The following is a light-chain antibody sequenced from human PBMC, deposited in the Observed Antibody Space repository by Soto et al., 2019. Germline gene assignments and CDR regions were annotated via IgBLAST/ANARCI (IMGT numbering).Light chain of an antibody. J-gene: IGKJ1*01. Sequence: DIVMTQSPLSLPVTPGEPASISCRSSQSLLHSNGYNYLDWYLQKPGQSPQVLIYLGSNRASGVPDRFSGSGSGTDFTLKISRVEAEDVGVYYCKQPLQTPWTFGQGTKVEIK. V-gene: IGKV2-28*01. CDR2: LGS. CDR3: KQPLQTPWT. CDR1: QSLLHSNGYNY.